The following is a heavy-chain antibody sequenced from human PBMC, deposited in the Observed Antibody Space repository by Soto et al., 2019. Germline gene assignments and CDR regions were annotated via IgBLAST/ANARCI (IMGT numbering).Heavy chain of an antibody. V-gene: IGHV3-33*08. CDR2: IWYDGSNK. CDR1: GFTFPNYV. Sequence: HPGGSLRLSCAASGFTFPNYVLHWVRQAPGKGLEWVAVIWYDGSNKYYADSVKGRFTISRDNSKNTLYLQMNSLRAEDTAVYYCARGSAYCGVDCETPFDYWGQGTLVTVSS. CDR3: ARGSAYCGVDCETPFDY. J-gene: IGHJ4*02. D-gene: IGHD2-21*02.